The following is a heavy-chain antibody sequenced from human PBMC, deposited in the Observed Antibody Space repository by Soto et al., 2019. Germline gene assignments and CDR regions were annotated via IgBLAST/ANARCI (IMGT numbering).Heavy chain of an antibody. CDR3: ARGSSSWYWFRY. CDR2: IYSGGST. Sequence: PXGSLILSCSAAGFTVSSNYMSWVRQAPGKGLEWVSVIYSGGSTYYADSVKGRFTISRDNSKNTLYLQMNSLRAEDTAVYYCARGSSSWYWFRYWGQGTLVTVSS. D-gene: IGHD6-13*01. V-gene: IGHV3-53*01. CDR1: GFTVSSNY. J-gene: IGHJ4*02.